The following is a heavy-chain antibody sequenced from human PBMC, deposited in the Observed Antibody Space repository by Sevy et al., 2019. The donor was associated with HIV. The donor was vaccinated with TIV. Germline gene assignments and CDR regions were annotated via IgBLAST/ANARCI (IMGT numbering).Heavy chain of an antibody. D-gene: IGHD3-22*01. CDR3: ATDLSSSGPRDY. Sequence: ASVKVSCKVSGYTLTELSMHWVRQAPGKGLEWMGGFDPEDGETIYAQKFQGRVTMTEDTSTDTAYMELSSLRSEDTAVYYCATDLSSSGPRDYWGQRTLVTVSS. J-gene: IGHJ4*02. CDR1: GYTLTELS. V-gene: IGHV1-24*01. CDR2: FDPEDGET.